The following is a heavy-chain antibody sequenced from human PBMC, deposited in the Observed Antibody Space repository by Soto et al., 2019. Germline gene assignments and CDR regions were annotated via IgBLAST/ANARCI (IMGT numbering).Heavy chain of an antibody. D-gene: IGHD2-2*01. J-gene: IGHJ4*02. V-gene: IGHV4-34*01. CDR3: ARGDEWLCHFDY. CDR2: INHSGST. Sequence: PSDAQSITCTVSGGSISPSYWTWIQQPPGKGLEWIGEINHSGSTNYNPSLKSRVTISVDTSKNQFSLKLSSVTAADMSVYYCARGDEWLCHFDYWGQGTLVTVSS. CDR1: GGSISPSY.